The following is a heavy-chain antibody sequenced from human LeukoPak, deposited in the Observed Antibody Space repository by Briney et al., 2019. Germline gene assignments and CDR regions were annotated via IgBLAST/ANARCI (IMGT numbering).Heavy chain of an antibody. V-gene: IGHV5-51*01. CDR1: GFRFTNYW. Sequence: GESLKISFKGSGFRFTNYWIGWVRPMPGKGLEWMGIIYPGDSDTRYSPSFQGQVTISADKSISTAYLQWSSLKASDSAMYYCARQGGAAGTTAFDYWGQGTLVTVSS. CDR3: ARQGGAAGTTAFDY. J-gene: IGHJ4*02. CDR2: IYPGDSDT. D-gene: IGHD6-13*01.